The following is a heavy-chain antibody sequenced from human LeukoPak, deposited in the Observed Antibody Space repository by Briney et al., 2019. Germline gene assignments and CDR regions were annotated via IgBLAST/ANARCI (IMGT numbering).Heavy chain of an antibody. D-gene: IGHD3-10*01. CDR1: GGSISSGSYY. CDR2: IYTSGST. Sequence: SQTLSLTCTVSGGSISSGSYYWSWIRQPAGKGLEWIGRIYTSGSTNYNPSLKSRVTISVDTSKNQFSLKLSSVTAADTAVYYCAITMPRGRPFDYWGQGTLVTVSS. J-gene: IGHJ4*02. CDR3: AITMPRGRPFDY. V-gene: IGHV4-61*02.